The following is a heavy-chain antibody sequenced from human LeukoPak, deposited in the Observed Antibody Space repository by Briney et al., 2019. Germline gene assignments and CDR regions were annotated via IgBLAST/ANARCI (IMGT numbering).Heavy chain of an antibody. V-gene: IGHV3-7*01. D-gene: IGHD6-6*01. CDR2: IKEDGSEK. CDR3: ARTRTLEYSSSYYFDY. J-gene: IGHJ4*02. Sequence: PGGSLRLSCGASGFTFSSYWMSWVRQAPGKGLEWAANIKEDGSEKYYVDSVKGRFTISRDNAKNSLYLQMNSLRTEDTAVYNCARTRTLEYSSSYYFDYWGQGTLVTVSS. CDR1: GFTFSSYW.